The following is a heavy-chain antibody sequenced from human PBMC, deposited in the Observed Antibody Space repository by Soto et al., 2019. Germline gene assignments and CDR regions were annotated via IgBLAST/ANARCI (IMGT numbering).Heavy chain of an antibody. Sequence: GGSLRLSCVASGFTFSNYNMNWVRQAPGKGLEWVSHISGSSSYIHYADSVRGRFTISRENAKNSVYLQTDSLRVEDTAVYYCAREGALKPFSSWGQGALVTVSS. CDR3: AREGALKPFSS. J-gene: IGHJ5*02. CDR1: GFTFSNYN. V-gene: IGHV3-21*01. CDR2: ISGSSSYI.